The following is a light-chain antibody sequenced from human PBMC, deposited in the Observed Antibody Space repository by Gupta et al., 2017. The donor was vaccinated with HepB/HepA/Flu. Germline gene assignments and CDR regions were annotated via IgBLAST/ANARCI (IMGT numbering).Light chain of an antibody. V-gene: IGLV1-44*01. CDR3: ATWDDSLSGWV. Sequence: QSVLTQPPSASGTPGQRVTISCSGSSSNIGSNFVNWYQQLPGTAPKLVIYGNNQRPPGVPDRFSGSKSGTSASLAISGLQSEEEADYYCATWDDSLSGWVFGGGTKLTVL. J-gene: IGLJ3*02. CDR2: GNN. CDR1: SSNIGSNF.